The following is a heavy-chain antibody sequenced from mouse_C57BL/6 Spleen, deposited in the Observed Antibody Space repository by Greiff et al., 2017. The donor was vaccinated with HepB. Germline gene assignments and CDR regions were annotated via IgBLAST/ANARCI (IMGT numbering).Heavy chain of an antibody. D-gene: IGHD4-1*01. Sequence: EVQLQQSGGGLVKPGGSLKLSCAASGFTFSDYGMHWVRQAPEKGLEWVAYISSGSSTIYYADTVKGRFTISRDNAKNTLFLQMTSLRSEDTAMYYCARNWDEGFAYWGQGTLVTVSA. CDR1: GFTFSDYG. J-gene: IGHJ3*01. CDR2: ISSGSSTI. V-gene: IGHV5-17*01. CDR3: ARNWDEGFAY.